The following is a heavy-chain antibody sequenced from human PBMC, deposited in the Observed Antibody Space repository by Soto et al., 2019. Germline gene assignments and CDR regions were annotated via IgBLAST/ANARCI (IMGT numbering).Heavy chain of an antibody. CDR1: GGSITGYY. V-gene: IGHV4-59*01. D-gene: IGHD2-15*01. CDR2: IYYTGST. J-gene: IGHJ5*02. Sequence: QVQLQESGPGLVKPSETLSLTCTVSGGSITGYYWSWIRQPPGKGLEWIGYIYYTGSTDHNPSLKSRVPISLDTSKNQVSLQLTSVTAADTAVYYCAAAPRSWGQGTLVTVSS. CDR3: AAAPRS.